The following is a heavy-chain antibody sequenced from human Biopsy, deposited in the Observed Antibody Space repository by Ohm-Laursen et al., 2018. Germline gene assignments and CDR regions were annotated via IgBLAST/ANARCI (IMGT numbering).Heavy chain of an antibody. V-gene: IGHV3-9*01. CDR1: GFRFDNTG. Sequence: SLRLSCAASGFRFDNTGMHWVRQGPGKGLEWVAGISWSSDSITYAKSVTGRFTISRDNGENSLYLQMNSLRPEDTALYYCIKNTQWEGSGYLDAFHIWGHGAMVTVSS. J-gene: IGHJ3*02. CDR2: ISWSSDSI. D-gene: IGHD3-22*01. CDR3: IKNTQWEGSGYLDAFHI.